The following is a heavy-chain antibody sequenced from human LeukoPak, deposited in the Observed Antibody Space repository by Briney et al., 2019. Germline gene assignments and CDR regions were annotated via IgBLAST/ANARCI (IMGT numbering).Heavy chain of an antibody. J-gene: IGHJ4*02. D-gene: IGHD6-19*01. CDR3: AAESERWLLRS. CDR2: IHYRETP. V-gene: IGHV4-59*03. Sequence: PSETLSLTCTVSGGSISSYYWGWIRQPPGKGLEWVGQIHYRETPNYNPSLKSRVTISIDTSKNQFSLKLNSVTAADTAVYYCAAESERWLLRSWGQGTLVTVSS. CDR1: GGSISSYY.